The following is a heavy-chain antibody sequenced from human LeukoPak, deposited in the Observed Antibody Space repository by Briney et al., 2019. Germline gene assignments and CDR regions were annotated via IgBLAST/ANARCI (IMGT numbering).Heavy chain of an antibody. D-gene: IGHD3-10*01. Sequence: PGGSLRLSCAASGFTFSNYAMSWVRQAPGKGLEWVSAISGSGGSTYYADSVKGRFTISRDNSKNTLYLQMNSLRAEDTAVYYCAKDISRITMVRGGFFDYWGQGTLVTVSS. CDR1: GFTFSNYA. J-gene: IGHJ4*02. CDR2: ISGSGGST. CDR3: AKDISRITMVRGGFFDY. V-gene: IGHV3-23*01.